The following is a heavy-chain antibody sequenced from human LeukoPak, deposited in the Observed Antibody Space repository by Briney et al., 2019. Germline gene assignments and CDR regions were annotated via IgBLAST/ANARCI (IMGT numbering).Heavy chain of an antibody. Sequence: GASVKVSCKASVYTFTSYDINWVRQATGQGLEWMGWMNPNSGNTGYAQKFQGRVTMTRNTSISTAYMELSSLRSEDTAVYYCARGLRFLEWLPLDYWGQGTLVTVSS. CDR2: MNPNSGNT. D-gene: IGHD3-3*01. CDR1: VYTFTSYD. V-gene: IGHV1-8*01. CDR3: ARGLRFLEWLPLDY. J-gene: IGHJ4*02.